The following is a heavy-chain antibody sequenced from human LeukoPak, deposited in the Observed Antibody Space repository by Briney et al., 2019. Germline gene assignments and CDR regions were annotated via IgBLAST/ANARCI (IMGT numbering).Heavy chain of an antibody. D-gene: IGHD6-25*01. CDR2: IYYSGST. J-gene: IGHJ3*02. CDR1: GGSISSGGYY. Sequence: SQTLSLTCTVSGGSISSGGYYWSWIRQHPGKGLEWIGYIYYSGSTYYNPSLKSRVTISVDTSKNQFSLKLSSVTAADTAVYHCAREARRERDAFDIWGQGTMATVSS. V-gene: IGHV4-31*03. CDR3: AREARRERDAFDI.